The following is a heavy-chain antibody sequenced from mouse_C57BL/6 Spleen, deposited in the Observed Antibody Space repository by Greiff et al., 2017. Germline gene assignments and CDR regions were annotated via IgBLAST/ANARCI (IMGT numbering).Heavy chain of an antibody. Sequence: QVQLQQPGAELVMPGASVKLSCKASGYTFTSYWMHWVKQRPGQGLEWIGEIDPSDSYTNDNQKFKGKSTLTVDKSSSTAYMQLSSLTSEDSAVYYCARLFLYYFDYWGQGTTRTVSS. CDR2: IDPSDSYT. J-gene: IGHJ2*01. V-gene: IGHV1-69*01. CDR1: GYTFTSYW. CDR3: ARLFLYYFDY.